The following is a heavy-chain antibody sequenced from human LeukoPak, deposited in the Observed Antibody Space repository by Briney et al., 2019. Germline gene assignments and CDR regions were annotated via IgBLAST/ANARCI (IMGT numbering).Heavy chain of an antibody. D-gene: IGHD3-16*01. J-gene: IGHJ5*02. CDR1: GLRLSSQW. CDR3: ARAFS. Sequence: GGSLRLSCAPSGLRLSSQWMSGVREAPEKGPEWVANIKEDGSQKSYVDSVKGRFTISRDNAKNSLYLQMNSLRAEDTAVYYCARAFSWGQGTLVTVSS. V-gene: IGHV3-7*03. CDR2: IKEDGSQK.